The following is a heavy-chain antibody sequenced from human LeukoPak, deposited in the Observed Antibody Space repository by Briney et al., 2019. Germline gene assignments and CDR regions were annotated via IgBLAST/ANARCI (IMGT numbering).Heavy chain of an antibody. CDR2: MYPDDSDT. Sequence: GESLKLSCGGSGYSFTNYWIGWVRQMPGKGLEGVGIMYPDDSDTRYSPSFQGQVTISADKSISTAYLQWSSLKASDTAMYFCARSEYYDIVTGSVWFDPWGQGTLVTVSS. V-gene: IGHV5-51*03. D-gene: IGHD3-9*01. CDR3: ARSEYYDIVTGSVWFDP. CDR1: GYSFTNYW. J-gene: IGHJ5*02.